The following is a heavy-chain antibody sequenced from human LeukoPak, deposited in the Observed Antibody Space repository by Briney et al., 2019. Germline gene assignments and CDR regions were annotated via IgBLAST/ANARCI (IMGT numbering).Heavy chain of an antibody. D-gene: IGHD3-22*01. J-gene: IGHJ4*02. V-gene: IGHV3-48*03. CDR2: ISSSGSTI. CDR3: ARGFRYYYDSSGYSNFDN. CDR1: GFTFSSYE. Sequence: GGSLRLSCAASGFTFSSYEMNWVRQAPGKGLEWVSYISSSGSTIYYADSVKGRFTISRDNAKNSLYLQMNSLRAEDTAVYYCARGFRYYYDSSGYSNFDNWGQGTLVTVSS.